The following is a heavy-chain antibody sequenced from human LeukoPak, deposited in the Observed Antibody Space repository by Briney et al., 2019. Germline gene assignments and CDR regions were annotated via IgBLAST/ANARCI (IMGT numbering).Heavy chain of an antibody. CDR3: ISPTDYGMDV. D-gene: IGHD1-26*01. Sequence: PGRSLRLSCAGSGFTFSNYGMHWVRQAQGRGREGMAVISYDGGNKNYADSVKGRFTISRDNSKNTLYLQMNSLRAEDTAVYYCISPTDYGMDVWGQGTTVTVSS. CDR2: ISYDGGNK. V-gene: IGHV3-30*03. CDR1: GFTFSNYG. J-gene: IGHJ6*02.